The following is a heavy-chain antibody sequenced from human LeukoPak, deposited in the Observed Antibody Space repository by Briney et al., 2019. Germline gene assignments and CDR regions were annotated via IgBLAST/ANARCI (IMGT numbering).Heavy chain of an antibody. CDR3: ARRSGNFQADYNFDY. CDR2: IYPGHSDT. V-gene: IGHV5-51*01. D-gene: IGHD1-26*01. CDR1: GYIFTNYW. Sequence: GESLKISCKGSGYIFTNYWIAWVGQMPGKGLEWMGMIYPGHSDTRYSPSFQGQVTISADKSISTAYLQWSSLKASDTAMYYCARRSGNFQADYNFDYWGQGTLVTVSS. J-gene: IGHJ4*02.